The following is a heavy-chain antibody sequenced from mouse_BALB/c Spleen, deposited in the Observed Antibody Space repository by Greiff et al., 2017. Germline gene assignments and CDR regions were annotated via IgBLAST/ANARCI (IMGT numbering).Heavy chain of an antibody. J-gene: IGHJ1*01. D-gene: IGHD1-1*01. CDR3: ARSPYYYGSSYGWYFDV. Sequence: EVQRVESGGGLVQPGGSRKLSCAASGFTFSSFGMHWVRQAPEKGLEWVAYISSGSSTIYYADTVKGRFTISRDNPKNTLFLQMTSLRSEDTAMYYCARSPYYYGSSYGWYFDVWGAGTTVTVSS. CDR2: ISSGSSTI. CDR1: GFTFSSFG. V-gene: IGHV5-17*02.